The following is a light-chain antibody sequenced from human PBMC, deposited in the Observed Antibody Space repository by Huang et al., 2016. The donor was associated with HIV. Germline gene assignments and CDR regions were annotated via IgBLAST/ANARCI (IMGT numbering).Light chain of an antibody. CDR1: QSIFYNSNGQNY. V-gene: IGKV4-1*01. CDR2: WAS. Sequence: DVVLSQSPDYLPVSLGARATVHCRSSQSIFYNSNGQNYLAWYQQKAGQPPKLLVYWASTRAPGVPDRFSGAGSGTDFTLTINNLQAEDAAVYYCQQYYFSPRTFGPGTKVDI. J-gene: IGKJ3*01. CDR3: QQYYFSPRT.